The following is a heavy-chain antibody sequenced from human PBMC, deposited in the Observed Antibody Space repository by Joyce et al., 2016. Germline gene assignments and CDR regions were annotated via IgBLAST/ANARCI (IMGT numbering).Heavy chain of an antibody. CDR3: ARMTLGGVGRALDT. J-gene: IGHJ3*02. V-gene: IGHV2-70*01. D-gene: IGHD3-16*01. Sequence: QVALRESGPALVNPTQTLTLTCTFSGFSLSTSGLCVSWIRQPPGKALEWLAFINWDDEKYYSTSLKTRLTISKDTSKNEVVLTMTNMDPVDTATYYCARMTLGGVGRALDTWGQGTVVTVSS. CDR2: INWDDEK. CDR1: GFSLSTSGLC.